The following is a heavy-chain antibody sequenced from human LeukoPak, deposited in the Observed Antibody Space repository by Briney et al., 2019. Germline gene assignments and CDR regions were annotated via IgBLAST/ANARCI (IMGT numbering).Heavy chain of an antibody. J-gene: IGHJ4*02. V-gene: IGHV4-39*07. D-gene: IGHD5-24*01. CDR2: IYYSGNT. CDR3: ARVSEMATINY. Sequence: SETLSLTCAVSGGSISSNSYYWGWIRQPPGKGLEWIGSIYYSGNTYYNASLKSQVSISVDTSKNQFSLKLSSVTAADTAVYYCARVSEMATINYWGQGTLVTVSS. CDR1: GGSISSNSYY.